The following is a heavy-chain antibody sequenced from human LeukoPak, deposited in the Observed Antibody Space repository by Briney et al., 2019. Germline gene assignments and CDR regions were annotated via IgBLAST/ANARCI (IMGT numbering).Heavy chain of an antibody. V-gene: IGHV3-66*04. D-gene: IGHD5-12*01. CDR2: IYSGGST. CDR3: ARQNVDSGDAFDI. Sequence: GGPLRLSCAASGFTVSSNYMSWVRQAPGKGLGWVSVIYSGGSTYYADSVKGRFTISRDNSKNTLYLQMNSLRAEDTAVYYCARQNVDSGDAFDIWGQGTMVTVSS. CDR1: GFTVSSNY. J-gene: IGHJ3*02.